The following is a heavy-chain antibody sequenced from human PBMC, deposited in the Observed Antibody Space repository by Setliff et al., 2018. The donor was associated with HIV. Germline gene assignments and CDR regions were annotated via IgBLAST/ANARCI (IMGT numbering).Heavy chain of an antibody. CDR3: ARGVAAAGL. CDR1: GGSISSSSYY. V-gene: IGHV4-39*07. D-gene: IGHD6-13*01. J-gene: IGHJ4*02. CDR2: IFYSGHT. Sequence: SETLSLTCTVSGGSISSSSYYWAWIRQPPGKGLEWIGNIFYSGHTFYNPSLRSRVTISVDTSKNRFSLKLSSVTAADTALYYCARGVAAAGLWGQGTLVTVSS.